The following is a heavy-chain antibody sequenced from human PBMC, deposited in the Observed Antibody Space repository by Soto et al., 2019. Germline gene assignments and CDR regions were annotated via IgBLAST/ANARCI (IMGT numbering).Heavy chain of an antibody. D-gene: IGHD3-22*01. CDR3: AYNPRSSGYYFGRFDP. J-gene: IGHJ5*02. V-gene: IGHV2-5*02. CDR2: IYWDDDD. CDR1: GFSLSSRGVG. Sequence: SGPTLVNPTQTLTLTCTFSGFSLSSRGVGVGWIRQPPGKALEWLALIYWDDDDHYRPSLKSRLTITKDTSKNQVVLTMTNMDPVDTATYYCAYNPRSSGYYFGRFDPWGPGTLVTVSS.